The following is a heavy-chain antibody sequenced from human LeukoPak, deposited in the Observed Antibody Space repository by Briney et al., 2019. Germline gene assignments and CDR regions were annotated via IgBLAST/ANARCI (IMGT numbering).Heavy chain of an antibody. J-gene: IGHJ4*02. D-gene: IGHD3-22*01. CDR3: AKVGHYYDSSGYHY. CDR1: GFAFSSYA. V-gene: IGHV3-23*01. Sequence: GGSLRLSCAASGFAFSSYAMSWVRQAPGKGLEWVSAISGSGGSTYYADSVKGRFTISRDNSKNTLYLQMNSLRAEDMAVYYCAKVGHYYDSSGYHYWGQGTLVTVSS. CDR2: ISGSGGST.